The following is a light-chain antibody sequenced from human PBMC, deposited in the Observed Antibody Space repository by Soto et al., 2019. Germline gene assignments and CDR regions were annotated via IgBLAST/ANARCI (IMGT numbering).Light chain of an antibody. CDR2: LEDSGNY. J-gene: IGLJ3*02. CDR1: SRHSSYI. V-gene: IGLV4-60*03. Sequence: QSVLTHSSSASASLGSSVKLTCTLSSRHSSYIIAWHQQQPGKAPRYLMKLEDSGNYNKGSGVPDRFSGPSSGADRYLTISNLQSEDEADYYCETWDSNTRVFGGGTKLTVL. CDR3: ETWDSNTRV.